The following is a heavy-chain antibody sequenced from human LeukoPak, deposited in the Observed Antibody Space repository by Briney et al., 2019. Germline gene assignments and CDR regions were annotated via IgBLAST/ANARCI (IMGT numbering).Heavy chain of an antibody. CDR2: IYYSGST. J-gene: IGHJ4*02. CDR3: ARVRGAAIPDY. D-gene: IGHD2-2*01. V-gene: IGHV4-59*12. Sequence: PSETLSLTCTVSGGSISSYYWSWIRQPPGKGLEWIGYIYYSGSTNYNPSLKSRVTISVDTSKNQLSLKLSSVTAADTAVYYCARVRGAAIPDYWGQGTLVTVSS. CDR1: GGSISSYY.